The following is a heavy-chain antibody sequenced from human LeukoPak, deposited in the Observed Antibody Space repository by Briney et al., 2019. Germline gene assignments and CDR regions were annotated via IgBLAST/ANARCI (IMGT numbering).Heavy chain of an antibody. J-gene: IGHJ6*02. CDR2: IYYSGST. V-gene: IGHV4-61*01. Sequence: SETLSLTCTVSGGSVSSGSYYWSWIRQPPGKGLEWIGYIYYSGSTNYNPSLKSRVTISVDTSKNQFSLKLSSVTAADTAVYYCASQSLTPYYYYYGMDVWGQGTTVTVSS. CDR3: ASQSLTPYYYYYGMDV. CDR1: GGSVSSGSYY.